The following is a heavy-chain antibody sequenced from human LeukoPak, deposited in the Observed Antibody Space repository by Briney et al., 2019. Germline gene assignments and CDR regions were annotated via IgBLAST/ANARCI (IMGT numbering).Heavy chain of an antibody. Sequence: PGGSLRLSCVASGLTVSSNYMSWVRQAPGKGLEWVSVIYSAGNTYYADSVEGRFTISRHNSENTLYLHMNSLRVEDTAVYFCARGGTPGYSSGRIDYWGQGTLVTVSS. CDR2: IYSAGNT. V-gene: IGHV3-53*04. CDR1: GLTVSSNY. J-gene: IGHJ4*02. CDR3: ARGGTPGYSSGRIDY. D-gene: IGHD6-19*01.